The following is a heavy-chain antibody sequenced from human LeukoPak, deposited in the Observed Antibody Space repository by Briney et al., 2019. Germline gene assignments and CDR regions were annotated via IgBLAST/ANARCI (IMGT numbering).Heavy chain of an antibody. CDR1: GFTFSSYA. CDR2: ISYDGSNK. V-gene: IGHV3-30-3*01. D-gene: IGHD3-3*01. J-gene: IGHJ4*02. Sequence: PGGSLRLSCAASGFTFSSYAMHWVRQAPGKGLEWVAVISYDGSNKYYADSVKGRFTISRDNSKNTLYLQMNSLRAEDTAVYYCAREKISFGWSGYVHDYFDYWGQGTLVTVSS. CDR3: AREKISFGWSGYVHDYFDY.